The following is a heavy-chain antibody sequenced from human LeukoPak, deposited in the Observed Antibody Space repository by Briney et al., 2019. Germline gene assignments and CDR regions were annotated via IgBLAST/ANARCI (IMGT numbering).Heavy chain of an antibody. CDR2: IKQDGSEK. D-gene: IGHD5-18*01. CDR3: ARVRRLGIQLWYRFFDY. Sequence: PGGSLRLSCAASGFTFSSYWMSWVRPAPGKVLEWVANIKQDGSEKYYVDSVKGRFTISRDNAKNSLYLQMNSLRAEDTAVYYCARVRRLGIQLWYRFFDYWGQGTLVTVSS. CDR1: GFTFSSYW. J-gene: IGHJ4*02. V-gene: IGHV3-7*01.